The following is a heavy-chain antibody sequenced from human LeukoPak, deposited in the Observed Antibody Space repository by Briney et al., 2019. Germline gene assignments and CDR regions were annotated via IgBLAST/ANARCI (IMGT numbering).Heavy chain of an antibody. CDR2: NIVSGGPM. V-gene: IGHV3-48*03. D-gene: IGHD5-12*01. CDR3: STWLRESNISL. J-gene: IGHJ3*01. CDR1: GFTFNNYE. Sequence: GGSLRLSCAASGFTFNNYEVNWFRQAPGKGLEWISHNIVSGGPMYYSDSVKGRFVVSRDPAKNSLYLQMNRLRNEDTATYYCSTWLRESNISLWGQGTVVTVSS.